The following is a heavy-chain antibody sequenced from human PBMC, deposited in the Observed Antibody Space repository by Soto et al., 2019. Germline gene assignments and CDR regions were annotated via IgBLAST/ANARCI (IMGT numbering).Heavy chain of an antibody. CDR1: GFTFSSSG. J-gene: IGHJ5*02. D-gene: IGHD2-8*02. CDR3: AKDLIPDTGGTALNWFDP. Sequence: QVQLVESGGGVVQPGTPLRLSCAASGFTFSSSGMHWVRQAPGKGLEWVGVISSDGSNKFYADFVKGRFTISRDYSKNTLYLQMNSLRVEDTAVYYCAKDLIPDTGGTALNWFDPWGQGTLVTVSS. CDR2: ISSDGSNK. V-gene: IGHV3-30*18.